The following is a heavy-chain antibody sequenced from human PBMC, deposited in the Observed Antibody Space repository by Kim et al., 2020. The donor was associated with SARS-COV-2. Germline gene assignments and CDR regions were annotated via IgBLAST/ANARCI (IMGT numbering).Heavy chain of an antibody. D-gene: IGHD5-18*01. CDR2: IIPIFGTA. V-gene: IGHV1-69*13. CDR3: ARDMKSPGTAMVWYYYYGMDV. J-gene: IGHJ6*02. CDR1: GGTFSSYA. Sequence: SVKVSCKASGGTFSSYAISWVRQAPGQGLEWMGGIIPIFGTANYAQKFQGRVTITADESTSTAYMELSSLRSEDTAVYYCARDMKSPGTAMVWYYYYGMDVWGQGTTVTVSS.